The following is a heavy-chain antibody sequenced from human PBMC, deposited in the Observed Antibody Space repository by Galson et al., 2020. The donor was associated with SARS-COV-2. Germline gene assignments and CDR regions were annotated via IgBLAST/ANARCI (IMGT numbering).Heavy chain of an antibody. CDR2: IHYSGST. V-gene: IGHV4-59*01. J-gene: IGHJ4*02. Sequence: SQTLSLTCTVSGGSISSYFSNWIRQPPGKGLEWIGYIHYSGSTNYNPSLRSRVTISADTSKNQFSLKLTSVSAADTAIYYCAGGSGYKIDFWGQGSLVTVSS. CDR3: AGGSGYKIDF. CDR1: GGSISSYF. D-gene: IGHD5-12*01.